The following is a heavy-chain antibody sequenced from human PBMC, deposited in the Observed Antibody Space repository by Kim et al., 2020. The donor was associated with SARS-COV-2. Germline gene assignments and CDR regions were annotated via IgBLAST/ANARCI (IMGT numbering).Heavy chain of an antibody. D-gene: IGHD2-21*02. Sequence: GGSLRLSCAASGFTFSSYEMNWVRQAPGKGLEWVSYISSSGSTIYYADSVKGRFTISRDNAKNSLYLQMNSLRAEDTAVYYCARKISRPYCGGDCPDAFDIWGQGTMVTVSS. J-gene: IGHJ3*02. V-gene: IGHV3-48*03. CDR3: ARKISRPYCGGDCPDAFDI. CDR2: ISSSGSTI. CDR1: GFTFSSYE.